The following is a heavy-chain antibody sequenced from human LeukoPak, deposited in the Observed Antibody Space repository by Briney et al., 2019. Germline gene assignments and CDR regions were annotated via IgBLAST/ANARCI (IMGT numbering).Heavy chain of an antibody. J-gene: IGHJ5*02. D-gene: IGHD3-3*01. CDR1: GGSISSYY. Sequence: PSETLSLTCTVSGGSISSYYWSWIRQPPGKRLEWIGYIYYSGSTNYNPSLKSRVTISVDTSKNQFSLKLSSVTVADTAVYYCARDGSVFGVVITDNWFDPWGQGTLVTVSS. CDR3: ARDGSVFGVVITDNWFDP. CDR2: IYYSGST. V-gene: IGHV4-59*12.